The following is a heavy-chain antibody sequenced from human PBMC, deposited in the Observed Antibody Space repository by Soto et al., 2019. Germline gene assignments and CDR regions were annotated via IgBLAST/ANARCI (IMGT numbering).Heavy chain of an antibody. V-gene: IGHV3-23*01. D-gene: IGHD3-10*01. Sequence: GGSLRLSCAASGFTFSNYAMSWVRQAPGKGLECVSTISNSGDNTFHAGSVRGRFTVSRDNAKNSLYLQMNSLRAEDTAIYYCARVRFGQWGYAMDVWGQGTTVTVSS. CDR3: ARVRFGQWGYAMDV. CDR1: GFTFSNYA. J-gene: IGHJ6*02. CDR2: ISNSGDNT.